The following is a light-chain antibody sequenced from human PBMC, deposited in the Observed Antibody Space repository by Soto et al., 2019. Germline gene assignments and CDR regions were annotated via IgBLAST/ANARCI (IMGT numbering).Light chain of an antibody. V-gene: IGKV1-6*01. CDR3: LQESNYPLT. CDR1: QGVRDD. CDR2: SAI. Sequence: IQMTQSPSSLSASVGDRVTITFRASQGVRDDVGWYQQKPGKAPKLLIYSAITLQSGVPSRFSGSGSGTDLTLTVSGLQPEDLATYYCLQESNYPLTFGGGTKVEIK. J-gene: IGKJ4*01.